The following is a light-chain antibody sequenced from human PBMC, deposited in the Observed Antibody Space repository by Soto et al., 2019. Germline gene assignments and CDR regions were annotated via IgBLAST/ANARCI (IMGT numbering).Light chain of an antibody. J-gene: IGLJ3*02. CDR2: STN. Sequence: QSALTQPSSASGTPGQRVTISCSGSSSNIGSSTVNWYQQLPGTAPKLLIYSTNQRPSGVPDRFSGSTSGTSASLAINGLQSEDEDVFFCVAWDDSHNGTVFGGGTKVTVL. CDR1: SSNIGSST. V-gene: IGLV1-44*01. CDR3: VAWDDSHNGTV.